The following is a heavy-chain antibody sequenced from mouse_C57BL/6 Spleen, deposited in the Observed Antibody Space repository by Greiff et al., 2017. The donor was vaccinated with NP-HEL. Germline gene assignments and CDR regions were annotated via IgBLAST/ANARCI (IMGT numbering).Heavy chain of an antibody. Sequence: EVQLQQSGAELVKPRASVKLSCTASGFNIKDYYMHWVKQRTEQGLEWIGRIDPEDGETKYAPKFQGKATITADTSSNTAYLQLSSLTSEDTAVYYCASTTVVATPYYAMDYWGQGTSVTVSS. V-gene: IGHV14-2*01. J-gene: IGHJ4*01. CDR1: GFNIKDYY. D-gene: IGHD1-1*01. CDR2: IDPEDGET. CDR3: ASTTVVATPYYAMDY.